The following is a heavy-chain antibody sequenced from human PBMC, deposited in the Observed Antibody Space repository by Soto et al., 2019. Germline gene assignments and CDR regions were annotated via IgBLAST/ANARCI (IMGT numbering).Heavy chain of an antibody. D-gene: IGHD5-12*01. Sequence: GGSLRLSCAASGFTFSDYYMSWIRQAPGKGLEWVSYISSSGSTIYYADSVKGRFTISRDNAKNSLYLQMNSLRAEDTAVYYCARVNSGYDSGHYYYYMDVWGKGTTVTVYS. V-gene: IGHV3-11*01. CDR2: ISSSGSTI. J-gene: IGHJ6*03. CDR1: GFTFSDYY. CDR3: ARVNSGYDSGHYYYYMDV.